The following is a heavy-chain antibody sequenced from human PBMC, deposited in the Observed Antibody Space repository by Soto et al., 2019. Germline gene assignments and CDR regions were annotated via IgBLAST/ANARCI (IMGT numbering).Heavy chain of an antibody. Sequence: QVQLVESGGGLVKPGGSLRLSCAASGFTFSDYYMAWILQAPGKGLEWVSYIGTSGSTNSADSVKGRFTISRDNAKKSLYLQMNSLGAEDAAVYYCVRDNGGTFDYWGQGTLVTVSS. V-gene: IGHV3-11*05. CDR1: GFTFSDYY. CDR3: VRDNGGTFDY. CDR2: IGTSGST. J-gene: IGHJ4*02. D-gene: IGHD2-8*01.